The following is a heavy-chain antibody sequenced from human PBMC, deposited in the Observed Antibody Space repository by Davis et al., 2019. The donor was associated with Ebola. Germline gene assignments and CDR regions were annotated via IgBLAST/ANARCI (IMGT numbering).Heavy chain of an antibody. CDR2: ISYDGSDI. CDR1: GFSFSSYG. D-gene: IGHD1-26*01. J-gene: IGHJ4*02. Sequence: PGGSLRLSCAAAGFSFSSYGMHWVRQAPGKGLEWVAIISYDGSDIYYTDSVKGRFTISRDNSKNTLYLQMNSLRADDTAVYFCARSRIVATTDYWGQGTLVTVSS. CDR3: ARSRIVATTDY. V-gene: IGHV3-30*03.